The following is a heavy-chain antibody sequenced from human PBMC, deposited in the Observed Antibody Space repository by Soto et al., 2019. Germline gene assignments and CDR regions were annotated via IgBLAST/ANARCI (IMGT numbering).Heavy chain of an antibody. CDR1: GGSISSSSYF. J-gene: IGHJ4*02. Sequence: PSETLSLTCTVSGGSISSSSYFWGWIRQPPGKGLEWIGFIYYTGSTHYNPSLKSRVTISADTSKNQFSLKLSSVTAADTAVYYCARSRYSSRWNDYWGQGTLVTVSS. CDR3: ARSRYSSRWNDY. D-gene: IGHD6-13*01. CDR2: IYYTGST. V-gene: IGHV4-39*07.